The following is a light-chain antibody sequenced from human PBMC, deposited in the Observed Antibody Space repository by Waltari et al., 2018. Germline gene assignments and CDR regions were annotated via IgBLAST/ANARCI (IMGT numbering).Light chain of an antibody. CDR2: GAS. J-gene: IGKJ1*01. CDR1: QSVTSNY. CDR3: QKYGTSPRT. V-gene: IGKV3-20*01. Sequence: MGLTQSPGTLSLSPGGRATLSWRASQSVTSNYLAWYQQKPGQAPRLIMFGASTRATGIPDRFSGSGSGTDFTLTISRLEPEDFAVYYCQKYGTSPRTFGQGTKVEIK.